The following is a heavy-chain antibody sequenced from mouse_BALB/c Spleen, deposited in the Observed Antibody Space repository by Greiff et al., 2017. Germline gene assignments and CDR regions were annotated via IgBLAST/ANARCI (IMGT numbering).Heavy chain of an antibody. Sequence: VKLVESGPGLVQPSQSLSITCTVSGFSLPSYGVHWVRQSPGKGLEWLGVLWSGGSTDYNAAFISRLSISKDNSKSQVFFKMNSLQANDTAIYYCARDFHWYFDVWGAGTTVTVSS. J-gene: IGHJ1*01. CDR3: ARDFHWYFDV. CDR1: GFSLPSYG. CDR2: LWSGGST. V-gene: IGHV2-2*02.